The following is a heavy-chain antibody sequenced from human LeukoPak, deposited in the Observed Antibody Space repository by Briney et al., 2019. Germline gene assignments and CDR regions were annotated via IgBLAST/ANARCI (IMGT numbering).Heavy chain of an antibody. CDR1: GFTFSSYA. J-gene: IGHJ4*02. D-gene: IGHD2-2*01. CDR3: AKDGSVLPAAMFVDY. CDR2: ISGSGGRT. V-gene: IGHV3-23*01. Sequence: GGSLRLSCAASGFTFSSYAMSWVRQAPGKGLEWVSAISGSGGRTYYADSVKGQFTISRDNSKNTLYLQMNTLRAGDTAVYYCAKDGSVLPAAMFVDYWGQGTLVTVSS.